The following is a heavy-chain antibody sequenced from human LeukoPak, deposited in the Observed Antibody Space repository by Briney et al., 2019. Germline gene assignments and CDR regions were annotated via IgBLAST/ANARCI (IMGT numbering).Heavy chain of an antibody. J-gene: IGHJ4*02. Sequence: GGSLRLSCAASGFTFSSHWMTWVRQAPGKGLQWVASVKPDGGDKYYVDSVKGRFIISRDNAKNSLFLQMSSLQAEDMAVYYCARHPDRRDDFWGQGSLVTVSS. CDR3: ARHPDRRDDF. CDR1: GFTFSSHW. CDR2: VKPDGGDK. V-gene: IGHV3-7*05.